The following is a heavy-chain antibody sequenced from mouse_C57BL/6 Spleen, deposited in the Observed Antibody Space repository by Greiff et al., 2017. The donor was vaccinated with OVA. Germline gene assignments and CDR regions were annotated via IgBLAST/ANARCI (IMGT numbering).Heavy chain of an antibody. CDR3: ARKGSTMVTTEGYFGD. D-gene: IGHD2-2*01. Sequence: QVQLQQPGAELVRPGSSVKLSCKASGYTFTSYWMDWVKQRPGQGLEWIGNIYPSDSETHYNQKFKDKATLTVDKSSSTAYMQLSGLTSENSAVCYCARKGSTMVTTEGYFGDWGQGTTLTVSS. CDR2: IYPSDSET. CDR1: GYTFTSYW. J-gene: IGHJ2*01. V-gene: IGHV1-61*01.